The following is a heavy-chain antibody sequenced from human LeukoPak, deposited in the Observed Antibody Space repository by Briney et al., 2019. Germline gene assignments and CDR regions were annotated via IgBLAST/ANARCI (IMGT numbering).Heavy chain of an antibody. Sequence: GGSLRLSCAASGFTFSIYWMSWVRQAPGKGLEWVANIKQDGSEKNYVDSVKGRFTISRDNAKNTLYLQMNSLRAEDTAVYYCAKDRRGGNPGDAFDIWGQGTMVTVSS. V-gene: IGHV3-7*01. CDR2: IKQDGSEK. D-gene: IGHD2-15*01. CDR3: AKDRRGGNPGDAFDI. J-gene: IGHJ3*02. CDR1: GFTFSIYW.